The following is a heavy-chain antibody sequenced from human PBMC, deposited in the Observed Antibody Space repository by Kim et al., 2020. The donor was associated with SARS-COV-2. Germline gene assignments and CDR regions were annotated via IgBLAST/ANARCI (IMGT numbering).Heavy chain of an antibody. V-gene: IGHV3-30*02. Sequence: KGRFTISRDNTKNTLYLQMDSLRAEDTAVYYCAEAPIGDVPGGKMWFDRWGQGTLVTVSA. J-gene: IGHJ5*02. CDR3: AEAPIGDVPGGKMWFDR. D-gene: IGHD2-15*01.